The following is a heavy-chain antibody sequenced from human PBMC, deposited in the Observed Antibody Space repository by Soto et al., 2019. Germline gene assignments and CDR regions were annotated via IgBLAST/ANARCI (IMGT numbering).Heavy chain of an antibody. J-gene: IGHJ4*02. V-gene: IGHV4-59*01. CDR1: GGSISSYY. CDR2: IYYSGST. Sequence: PSETLSLTCTVSGGSISSYYWSWIRRPPGKGLEWIGYIYYSGSTNYNPSLKSRVTISVDTSKNQFSLKLSSVTAADTAVYYCASAGGTTVTEDYWGQGTLVTVSS. D-gene: IGHD4-17*01. CDR3: ASAGGTTVTEDY.